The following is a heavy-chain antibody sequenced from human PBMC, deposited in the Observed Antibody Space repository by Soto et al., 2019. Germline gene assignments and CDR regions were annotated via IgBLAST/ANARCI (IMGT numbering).Heavy chain of an antibody. V-gene: IGHV1-18*01. CDR2: ISAYNGNT. CDR3: ARETGIAVAGTGSGWFDP. D-gene: IGHD6-19*01. J-gene: IGHJ5*02. Sequence: GASVKVSCKASGYTFTSYGISWVRQAPGQGLEWMGWISAYNGNTNYAQKLQGRVTMTTDTSTSTAYMELRSLRSDDTAVYYCARETGIAVAGTGSGWFDPWGQGTPVTVSS. CDR1: GYTFTSYG.